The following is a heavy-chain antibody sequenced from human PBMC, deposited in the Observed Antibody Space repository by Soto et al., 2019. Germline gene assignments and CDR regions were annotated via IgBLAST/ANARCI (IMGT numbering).Heavy chain of an antibody. CDR1: GGSISSYY. J-gene: IGHJ4*02. CDR3: ASSRSSGWFNY. D-gene: IGHD6-19*01. V-gene: IGHV4-59*01. Sequence: SETLSLTCTVSGGSISSYYWSWIRQPPGKGLEWIGYIYYSGSTNYNPSLKSRVTISVDTSKNQFSLKLSSVTAADTAVYYCASSRSSGWFNYWGQGTLVTVSS. CDR2: IYYSGST.